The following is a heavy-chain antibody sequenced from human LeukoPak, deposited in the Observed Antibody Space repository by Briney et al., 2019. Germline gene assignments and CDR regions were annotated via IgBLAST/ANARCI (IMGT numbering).Heavy chain of an antibody. CDR3: ARVRSSSWYGGYWFDP. J-gene: IGHJ5*02. V-gene: IGHV4-59*01. Sequence: PSETLSLTSTVAGGSISSYYWSWIRQPPGKGLEWIGFIYYSGGTNYNPSLKSRVNISVDTSKNQFSLKLSAVTAADTAVYYCARVRSSSWYGGYWFDPWGQGTLVTVSS. CDR1: GGSISSYY. CDR2: IYYSGGT. D-gene: IGHD6-13*01.